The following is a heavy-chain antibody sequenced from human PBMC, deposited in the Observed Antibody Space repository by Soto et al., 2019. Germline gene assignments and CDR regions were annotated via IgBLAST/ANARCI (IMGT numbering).Heavy chain of an antibody. CDR3: GRGQFSSSYIDY. CDR2: ITYDGFTQ. Sequence: RLSCAASGFTFSNDAMHWVRQAPGKGLEWVAVITYDGFTQNYVDSVRGRFTVSRDNSKSTLSLQMNSLRPDDAAVYYCGRGQFSSSYIDYWGQGTLVTVSS. CDR1: GFTFSNDA. J-gene: IGHJ4*02. D-gene: IGHD6-6*01. V-gene: IGHV3-30*03.